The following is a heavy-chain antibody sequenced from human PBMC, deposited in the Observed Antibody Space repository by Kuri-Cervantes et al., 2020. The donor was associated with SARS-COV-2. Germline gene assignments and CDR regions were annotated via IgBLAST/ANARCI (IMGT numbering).Heavy chain of an antibody. V-gene: IGHV4-59*11. D-gene: IGHD3-22*01. CDR3: ATRTHYYDSSGYPLYGYFDL. CDR1: GGSISSHY. Sequence: SETLSLTCTVSGGSISSHYWSWIRQPPGKGLEWIGYIYYSGSTNYNPSLKSRVTISVDTSKNQFSLKLSSVTAADTAVYYCATRTHYYDSSGYPLYGYFDLWGRGTLVTVSS. CDR2: IYYSGST. J-gene: IGHJ2*01.